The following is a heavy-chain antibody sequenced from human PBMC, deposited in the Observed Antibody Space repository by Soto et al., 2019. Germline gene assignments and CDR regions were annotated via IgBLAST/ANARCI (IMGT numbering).Heavy chain of an antibody. J-gene: IGHJ4*02. CDR2: VNSLGTYT. V-gene: IGHV3-11*05. CDR1: GFTFSDSY. Sequence: VQLVESGGGLVKPGGSLRLSCAASGFTFSDSYMSWIRQSPGKGMEWLSYVNSLGTYTKYADSVRGRFTISRDNAQNSLYLEMTSLTVDDTAVYYCARNYGGASGVNDRGQGTQVTVSS. D-gene: IGHD4-17*01. CDR3: ARNYGGASGVND.